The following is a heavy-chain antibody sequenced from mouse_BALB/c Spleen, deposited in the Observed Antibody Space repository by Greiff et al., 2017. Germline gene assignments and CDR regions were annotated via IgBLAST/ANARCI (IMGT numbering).Heavy chain of an antibody. D-gene: IGHD2-4*01. Sequence: VQLQQSGAELVRSGASVKLSCTASGFNIKDYYMHWVKQRPEQGLEWIGWIDPENGDTEYAPKFQGKATMTADTSSNTAYLQLSSLTSEDTAVYYCNAWGITTGYYYAMDYWGQGTSVTVSS. CDR3: NAWGITTGYYYAMDY. V-gene: IGHV14-4*02. CDR1: GFNIKDYY. CDR2: IDPENGDT. J-gene: IGHJ4*01.